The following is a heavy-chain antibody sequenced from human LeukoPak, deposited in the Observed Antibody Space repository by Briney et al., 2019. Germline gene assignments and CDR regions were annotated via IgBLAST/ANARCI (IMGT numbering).Heavy chain of an antibody. D-gene: IGHD5-18*01. CDR1: GFTFGDYV. Sequence: GRSLRLSCTVSGFTFGDYVMSWVRQAPGKGLEWVSAISGSGGSTYYADSVKGRFTISRDNSKNTLYLQMNSLRAEDTAVYYCAKLIGYSSRWFDPWGQGTLVTVSS. V-gene: IGHV3-23*01. J-gene: IGHJ5*02. CDR3: AKLIGYSSRWFDP. CDR2: ISGSGGST.